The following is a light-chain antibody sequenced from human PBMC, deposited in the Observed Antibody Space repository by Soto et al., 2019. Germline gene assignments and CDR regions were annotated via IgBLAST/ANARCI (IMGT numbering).Light chain of an antibody. CDR2: EVT. J-gene: IGLJ2*01. Sequence: QSALTQPPSVSGSPGQSVTISCTGTGSDVGGYDRVSWYQQTPGTAPKFLIYEVTNRPSGVPDRFSGSKSGNTASLIISGLQAEDEADYYCTSFTTSNTFIFGGGTQLTVL. CDR3: TSFTTSNTFI. CDR1: GSDVGGYDR. V-gene: IGLV2-18*02.